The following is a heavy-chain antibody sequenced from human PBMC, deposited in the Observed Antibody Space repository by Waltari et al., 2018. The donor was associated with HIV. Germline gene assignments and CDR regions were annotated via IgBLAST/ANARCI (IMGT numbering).Heavy chain of an antibody. V-gene: IGHV3-30*04. J-gene: IGHJ4*02. CDR2: ISYDGSNK. CDR1: GFTFSSYA. Sequence: QVQLVESGGGVVQPGRSLRLSCAASGFTFSSYAMHWVRQAPGKGLELVSVISYDGSNKYYADSVKGRFTISRDNSKNTLYLQMNSLRAEDTAVYYCAGSPLDDWGQGTLVTVSS. CDR3: AGSPLDD.